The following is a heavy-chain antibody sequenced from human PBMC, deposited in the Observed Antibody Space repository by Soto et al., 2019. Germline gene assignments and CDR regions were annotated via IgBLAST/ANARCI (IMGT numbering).Heavy chain of an antibody. Sequence: PSETLSLSCAASGFTFSSYSMNWVRQAPGKGLEWVSYISSSSSTIYYADSVKGRFTISRDNAKSSLYLQMNSLRDEDTAVYYCARGYYDILTGYSRAPANWFDPWGQGTLVTVSS. CDR2: ISSSSSTI. V-gene: IGHV3-48*02. J-gene: IGHJ5*02. CDR3: ARGYYDILTGYSRAPANWFDP. CDR1: GFTFSSYS. D-gene: IGHD3-9*01.